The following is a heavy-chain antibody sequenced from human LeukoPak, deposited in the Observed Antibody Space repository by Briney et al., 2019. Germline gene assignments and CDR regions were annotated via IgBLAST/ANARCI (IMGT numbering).Heavy chain of an antibody. V-gene: IGHV4-30-2*01. J-gene: IGHJ5*02. D-gene: IGHD2-2*02. Sequence: KPLETLSLTCAVSGGSISSGGYSWSWIRQPPGKGLEWIGYIYHSGSTYYNPSLKSRVTISVDRSKNQFSLKLSSVTAADTAVYYCAGSLGYCSSTSCYKSGWFDPWGQGTLVTVSS. CDR1: GGSISSGGYS. CDR2: IYHSGST. CDR3: AGSLGYCSSTSCYKSGWFDP.